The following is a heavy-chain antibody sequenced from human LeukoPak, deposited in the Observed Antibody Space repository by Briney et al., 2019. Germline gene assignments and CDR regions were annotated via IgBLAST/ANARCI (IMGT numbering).Heavy chain of an antibody. CDR2: IRYDGSNK. Sequence: GGSLRLSCAASGFTFSSYGMHWVRQAPGKGLEWVAFIRYDGSNKYYADSVKGRFTISRDNSKNTLYLQMNSLRAEDTVVYYCAKERPTFWSGYSGFDYWGQGTLVTVSS. V-gene: IGHV3-30*02. CDR1: GFTFSSYG. CDR3: AKERPTFWSGYSGFDY. D-gene: IGHD3-3*01. J-gene: IGHJ4*02.